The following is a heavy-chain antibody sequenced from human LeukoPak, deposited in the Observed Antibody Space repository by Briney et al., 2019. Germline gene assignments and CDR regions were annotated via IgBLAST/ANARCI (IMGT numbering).Heavy chain of an antibody. CDR1: GGSISSYY. CDR3: ARFDYSSSWYDFDY. J-gene: IGHJ4*02. CDR2: IYYSGSS. V-gene: IGHV4-59*01. Sequence: SETLSLTCTVSGGSISSYYWSWIRQPPGKGLEWIGYIYYSGSSNYNPSLKSRVTISVDTSKNQFSLKLSSVTAADTAVYYCARFDYSSSWYDFDYWGQGTLVTVSS. D-gene: IGHD6-13*01.